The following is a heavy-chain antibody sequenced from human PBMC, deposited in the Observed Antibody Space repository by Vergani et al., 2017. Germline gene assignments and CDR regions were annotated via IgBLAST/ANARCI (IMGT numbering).Heavy chain of an antibody. D-gene: IGHD5-24*01. CDR2: MKNTGDST. V-gene: IGHV3-23*01. CDR3: GRRSDNYN. J-gene: IGHJ4*02. CDR1: GFTFSSHA. Sequence: EVQLLQSEGAVVQPGGSLRLSCVASGFTFSSHAMSWVRQGHGQGLEWVSSMKNTGDSTHYADSVKGRFTISRDNSKNTLYLQRNSLRVEDTAVYYCGRRSDNYNWGQGTLLTVSS.